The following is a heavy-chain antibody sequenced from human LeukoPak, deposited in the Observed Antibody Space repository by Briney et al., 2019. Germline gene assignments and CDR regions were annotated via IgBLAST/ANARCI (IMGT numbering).Heavy chain of an antibody. CDR3: AREGMGYYDSSGYYHHYYMDV. J-gene: IGHJ6*03. CDR2: ISAYNGNT. D-gene: IGHD3-22*01. Sequence: ASVKVSCKASGYTFTSYGISWVRQAPGQGLEWMGWISAYNGNTNYAQKLQGRVTMTTDTSTSTAYMELRSLRSDDTAVYYCAREGMGYYDSSGYYHHYYMDVWGKGTRSPSP. V-gene: IGHV1-18*01. CDR1: GYTFTSYG.